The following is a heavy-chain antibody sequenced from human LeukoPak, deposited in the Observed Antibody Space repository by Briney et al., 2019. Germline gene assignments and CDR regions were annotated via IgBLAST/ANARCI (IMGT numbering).Heavy chain of an antibody. V-gene: IGHV3-23*01. CDR1: GFTFSSYA. J-gene: IGHJ4*02. CDR3: AFSTVTTLSLYYFDY. CDR2: ISGSGGSA. Sequence: GGSLRLSCAASGFTFSSYAMSWVRQAPGKGLEWVSAISGSGGSAYYADSVKGRFTISRDNSKNTLYLQMNSLRAEDTAVYYCAFSTVTTLSLYYFDYWGQGTLVTVSS. D-gene: IGHD4-17*01.